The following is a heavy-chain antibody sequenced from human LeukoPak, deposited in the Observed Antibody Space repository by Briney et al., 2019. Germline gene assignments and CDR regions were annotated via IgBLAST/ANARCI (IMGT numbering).Heavy chain of an antibody. D-gene: IGHD6-13*01. Sequence: GGSLRLSCAASGFTFSYYGMHWVRQAPGKGLEWVAVTSYDGNNTYYEDSVKGRFTISRDNSKNTLYLQMNSLRAEDTAVYYCAKEAVRSSIAVAGTRYFQHWGQGTLVTVSS. CDR1: GFTFSYYG. CDR3: AKEAVRSSIAVAGTRYFQH. V-gene: IGHV3-30*18. CDR2: TSYDGNNT. J-gene: IGHJ1*01.